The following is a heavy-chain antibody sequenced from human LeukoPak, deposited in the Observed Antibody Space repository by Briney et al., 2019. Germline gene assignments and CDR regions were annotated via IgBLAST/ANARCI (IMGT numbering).Heavy chain of an antibody. J-gene: IGHJ5*02. CDR1: GGSFSGYY. V-gene: IGHV4-34*01. CDR3: ARHRGKYYYGSGSYGFDP. D-gene: IGHD3-10*01. CDR2: INHSGST. Sequence: PSETLSLTCAVYGGSFSGYYWSWIRQPPGKGLEWIGEINHSGSTNYNPSLKSRVTISVDTSKNQFSLKLSSVTAADAAVYYRARHRGKYYYGSGSYGFDPWGQGTLVTVSS.